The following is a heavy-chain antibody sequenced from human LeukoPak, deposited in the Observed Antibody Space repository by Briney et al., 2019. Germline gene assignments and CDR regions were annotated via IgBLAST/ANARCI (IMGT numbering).Heavy chain of an antibody. J-gene: IGHJ4*02. Sequence: SETLSLTCTVSGGSVSSYHWNWIRQPPGNRLEWIGYISYSGTTNYNPSLKSRVTMSVDTSKNQFSLKLSSVTAADTAVYYCARLSERLLDYWGQGTLVTVSS. CDR2: ISYSGTT. CDR1: GGSVSSYH. V-gene: IGHV4-59*08. CDR3: ARLSERLLDY. D-gene: IGHD2/OR15-2a*01.